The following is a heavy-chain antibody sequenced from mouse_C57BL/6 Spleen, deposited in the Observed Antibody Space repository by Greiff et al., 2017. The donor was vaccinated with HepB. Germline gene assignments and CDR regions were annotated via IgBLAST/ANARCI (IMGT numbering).Heavy chain of an antibody. Sequence: QVQLKESGPGLVAPSPTLPIPCTVSGFSLTSYAISWVRQPPGKGLEWLGVIWTGGGTNYNSALKSRLSISKDNSKSQVFLKMNSLQTDDTAMYCCAGNRYVRCYYFDRWSEGTPPIVSS. CDR1: GFSLTSYA. CDR2: IWTGGGT. V-gene: IGHV2-9-1*01. J-gene: IGHJ2*01. CDR3: AGNRYVRCYYFDR. D-gene: IGHD1-1*02.